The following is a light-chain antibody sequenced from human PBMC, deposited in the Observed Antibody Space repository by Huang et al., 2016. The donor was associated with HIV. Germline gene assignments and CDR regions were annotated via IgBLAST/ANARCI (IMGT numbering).Light chain of an antibody. CDR3: QHYSKWPLMYP. CDR1: QSIDNK. Sequence: EVVMTQSPCTLSVSLRERATLSCKTSQSIDNKLAWYQQKPGQAPRLLIYSASTRATGVPVRFSGGGSGTEFTLTISSLQSEDFGVYYCQHYSKWPLMYPFGQGTKLQI. J-gene: IGKJ2*01. CDR2: SAS. V-gene: IGKV3-15*01.